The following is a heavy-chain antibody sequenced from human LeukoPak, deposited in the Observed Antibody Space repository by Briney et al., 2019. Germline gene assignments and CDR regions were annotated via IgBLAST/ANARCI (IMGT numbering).Heavy chain of an antibody. J-gene: IGHJ4*02. CDR3: TTDWTGTTPDY. V-gene: IGHV3-15*01. CDR2: IKSKTDGGTT. D-gene: IGHD1-7*01. Sequence: GGSLRLSCAASGFTFSNAWMGWVRQAPGKGLEWVGRIKSKTDGGTTDYAAPVKGRFTVSRDDSKNTLYLQMNSLKTEDTAVYYCTTDWTGTTPDYWGQGTLVTVSS. CDR1: GFTFSNAW.